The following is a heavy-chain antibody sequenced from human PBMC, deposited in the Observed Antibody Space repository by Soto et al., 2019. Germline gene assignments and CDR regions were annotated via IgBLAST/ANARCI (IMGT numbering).Heavy chain of an antibody. D-gene: IGHD6-19*01. CDR1: GFIFSSNA. CDR2: ISGSSGST. Sequence: EVQLLESGGGLVQPGGSLRLSCAASGFIFSSNAMSWVRQALGKGLEWVSVISGSSGSTNYADSVKGRFTISRDNSKNTRYLQMNSLRAEVMAVYYCAKGADYYYYYGMDVWGQGTTVTVSS. V-gene: IGHV3-23*01. J-gene: IGHJ6*02. CDR3: AKGADYYYYYGMDV.